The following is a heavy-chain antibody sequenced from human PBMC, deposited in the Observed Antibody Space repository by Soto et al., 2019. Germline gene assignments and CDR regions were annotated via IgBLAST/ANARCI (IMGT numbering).Heavy chain of an antibody. CDR3: ARQNGRIPAAPYFDY. D-gene: IGHD2-2*01. Sequence: PSETLSLTCTVSGGSISSSSYYWGWIRQPPGKGLEWIGSIYYSGSTYYNPSLKSRVTISVDASKNQFSLKLSSVTAADTAVYYCARQNGRIPAAPYFDYWGQGTLVTVSS. CDR2: IYYSGST. V-gene: IGHV4-39*01. J-gene: IGHJ4*02. CDR1: GGSISSSSYY.